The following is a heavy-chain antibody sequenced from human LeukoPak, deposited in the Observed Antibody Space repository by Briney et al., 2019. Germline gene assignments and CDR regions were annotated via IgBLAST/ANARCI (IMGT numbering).Heavy chain of an antibody. CDR3: AREGYGSGTYLDY. V-gene: IGHV1-46*01. D-gene: IGHD3-10*01. CDR1: GYTFTSYY. J-gene: IGHJ4*02. CDR2: INTNDGST. Sequence: ASVKVSCKASGYTFTSYYMHWVRQAPGQGLGWMGRINTNDGSTNYAQKFQGRVTMTRDMSTSTVYMELSSLRSEDTAVYYCAREGYGSGTYLDYWGQGTLVTVSS.